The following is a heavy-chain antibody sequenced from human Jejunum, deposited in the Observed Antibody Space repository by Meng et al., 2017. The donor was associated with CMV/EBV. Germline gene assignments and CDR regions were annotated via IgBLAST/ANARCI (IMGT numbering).Heavy chain of an antibody. Sequence: FRNFDMSWARQAPGKGLEWVATITGSGSRTHYADSVKGRFTISRDNSKNTLYLQMDSLRVDDTAVYYCAKDRDSGYSSGWSHFDYWGQGTRVTVSS. CDR3: AKDRDSGYSSGWSHFDY. V-gene: IGHV3-23*01. CDR2: ITGSGSRT. D-gene: IGHD6-25*01. CDR1: FRNFD. J-gene: IGHJ4*02.